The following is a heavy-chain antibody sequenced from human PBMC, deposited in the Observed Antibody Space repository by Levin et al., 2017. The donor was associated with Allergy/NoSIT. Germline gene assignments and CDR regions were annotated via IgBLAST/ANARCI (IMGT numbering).Heavy chain of an antibody. CDR1: GGSVSSGSYY. D-gene: IGHD6-19*01. J-gene: IGHJ4*02. V-gene: IGHV4-61*01. Sequence: SETLSLTCTVSGGSVSSGSYYWSWIRQPPGKGLEWIGYIYYSGSTNYNPSLKSRVTISVDTSKNQFSLKLSSVTAADTAVYCCAIGGAGTRVGVDYWGQGTLVTVSS. CDR3: AIGGAGTRVGVDY. CDR2: IYYSGST.